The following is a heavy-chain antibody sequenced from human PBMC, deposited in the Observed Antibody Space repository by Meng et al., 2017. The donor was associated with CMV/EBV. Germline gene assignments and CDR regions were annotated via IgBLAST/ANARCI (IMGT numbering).Heavy chain of an antibody. CDR3: ARGGGFCSVAGCYGIDY. V-gene: IGHV3-30-3*01. CDR2: ISSDGSNK. Sequence: GESLKISCAASGFPFSSYTIHWVRQAPGKGLEWVALISSDGSNKDYADSVKGRFTISRDNSKNTLSLQMNSLRTEDTAVYYCARGGGFCSVAGCYGIDYWSQGTVVTVSS. CDR1: GFPFSSYT. J-gene: IGHJ4*02. D-gene: IGHD2-2*01.